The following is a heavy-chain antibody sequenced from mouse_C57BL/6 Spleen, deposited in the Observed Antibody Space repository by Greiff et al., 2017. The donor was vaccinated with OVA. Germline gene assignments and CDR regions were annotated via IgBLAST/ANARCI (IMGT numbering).Heavy chain of an antibody. CDR3: AREYFFAY. Sequence: QVQLQQPGAELVMPGASVKLSCKASGYTFTSYWMHWVKQRPGQGLEWIGEIDPSDSYTNYNQKFKGKSTLTVDKSSSTAYMQLSSLTSEDSAVYYCAREYFFAYWGQGTLVTVSA. CDR1: GYTFTSYW. J-gene: IGHJ3*01. V-gene: IGHV1-69*01. CDR2: IDPSDSYT. D-gene: IGHD5-1*01.